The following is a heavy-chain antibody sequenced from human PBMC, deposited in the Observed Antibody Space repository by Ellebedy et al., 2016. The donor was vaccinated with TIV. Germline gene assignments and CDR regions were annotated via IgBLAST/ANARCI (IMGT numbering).Heavy chain of an antibody. D-gene: IGHD3-22*01. Sequence: GGSLRLXXAASGFTFSSYAMSWVRQAPGKGLEWVSSISGSDLPTKYADSVKGRFTISRDNSKNTLYLQMNSLRAEDTAVYYCAKDGDDSRPPDSFDVWGQGTMVTVSS. CDR1: GFTFSSYA. CDR2: ISGSDLPT. J-gene: IGHJ3*01. V-gene: IGHV3-23*01. CDR3: AKDGDDSRPPDSFDV.